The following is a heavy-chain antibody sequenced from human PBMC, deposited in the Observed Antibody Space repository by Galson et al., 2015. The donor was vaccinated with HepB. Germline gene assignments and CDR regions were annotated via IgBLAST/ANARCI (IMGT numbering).Heavy chain of an antibody. CDR1: GYTFTNYY. V-gene: IGHV1-46*01. CDR2: INPRSGNT. CDR3: ARELWFGITCLDY. D-gene: IGHD3-10*01. Sequence: SVKVSCKASGYTFTNYYMHWVRQVPGQGLEWMGIINPRSGNTSYAQKFQGRVTMTRDTSTRSVYMELSSLRSEDTAMYYCARELWFGITCLDYRGQGALVTVSS. J-gene: IGHJ4*02.